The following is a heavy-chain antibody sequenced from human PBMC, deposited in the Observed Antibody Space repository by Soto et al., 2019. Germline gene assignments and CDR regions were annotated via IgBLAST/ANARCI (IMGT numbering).Heavy chain of an antibody. D-gene: IGHD4-17*01. CDR1: GFTFDDYA. CDR2: ISWTSGSI. Sequence: EVQLVESGGGLVQPGRSLRLSCAASGFTFDDYAMHWVRQAPGKGLEWVSGISWTSGSIGYADSVKGRFTISRDNAKNSLYLQMHSLRAEDTDLYYCAKYNGDYGGFEYWGQGTLVTVSS. V-gene: IGHV3-9*01. CDR3: AKYNGDYGGFEY. J-gene: IGHJ4*02.